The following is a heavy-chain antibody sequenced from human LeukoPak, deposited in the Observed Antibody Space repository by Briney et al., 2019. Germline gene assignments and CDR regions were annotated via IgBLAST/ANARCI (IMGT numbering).Heavy chain of an antibody. V-gene: IGHV3-30*01. Sequence: PGGSLRLSCAASGFTFSSYAMHWVHQAPGKGLEWVAVISYDGSNKYYADSVKGRFTISRDNSKNTLYLQMNSLRAEDTAVYYCARPDGRSLFDYWGQGTLVTVSS. CDR1: GFTFSSYA. D-gene: IGHD1-14*01. J-gene: IGHJ4*02. CDR3: ARPDGRSLFDY. CDR2: ISYDGSNK.